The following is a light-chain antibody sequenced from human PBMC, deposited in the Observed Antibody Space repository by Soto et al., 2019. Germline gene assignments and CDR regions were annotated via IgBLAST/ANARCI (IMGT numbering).Light chain of an antibody. CDR2: GAS. CDR1: LNVATN. CDR3: HQYNTGLRT. Sequence: TVMTQSPATLSMSPGDRAALSCRASLNVATNMAWYQQKPCQAPRLLIYGASIRATGVPARFTGSGSGTEFTLTINNLPSEDFAVYYCHQYNTGLRTFGRGTRVEV. J-gene: IGKJ1*01. V-gene: IGKV3-15*01.